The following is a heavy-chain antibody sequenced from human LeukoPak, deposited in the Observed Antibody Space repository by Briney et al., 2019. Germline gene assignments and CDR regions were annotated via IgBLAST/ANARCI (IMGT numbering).Heavy chain of an antibody. D-gene: IGHD3-22*01. CDR2: ISYDGSNK. J-gene: IGHJ4*02. CDR3: AKSLSSGYSTTSFDY. V-gene: IGHV3-30*18. Sequence: GGSLRLSCAASGFTFSSYGMHWVRQAPGKGLEWVAVISYDGSNKYYADSVKGRFTISRDNSKNTLYLQMNSLRAEDTAVYYCAKSLSSGYSTTSFDYWGQGTLVTVSS. CDR1: GFTFSSYG.